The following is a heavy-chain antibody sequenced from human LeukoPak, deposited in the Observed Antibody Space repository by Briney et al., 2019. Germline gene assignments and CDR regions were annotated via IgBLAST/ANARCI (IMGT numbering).Heavy chain of an antibody. D-gene: IGHD3-22*01. CDR3: AKDLAMIVVVRLGY. CDR1: GFTFSNYA. CDR2: ISGSGGST. Sequence: GGSLRLSCAASGFTFSNYAMSWVRQAPGKGLEWVSAISGSGGSTNYADSVKGRFTISRDNSKNMLYLQMNSLRAEDTAIYYCAKDLAMIVVVRLGYWGQGTLVTVSS. J-gene: IGHJ4*02. V-gene: IGHV3-23*01.